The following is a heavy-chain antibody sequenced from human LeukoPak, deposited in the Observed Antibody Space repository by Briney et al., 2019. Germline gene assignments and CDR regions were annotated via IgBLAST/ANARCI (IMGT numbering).Heavy chain of an antibody. CDR2: INPNSGGT. CDR3: AGDSSGWSDDGFDI. V-gene: IGHV1-2*02. D-gene: IGHD6-19*01. J-gene: IGHJ3*02. CDR1: GYTFTAYY. Sequence: ASVKVSCKASGYTFTAYYMHWVRQAPGQGLEWMGWINPNSGGTNYAQNFQGRVTMTRDTSISTAYMELSSLRSDDTAVYYCAGDSSGWSDDGFDIWGQGTMVTVSS.